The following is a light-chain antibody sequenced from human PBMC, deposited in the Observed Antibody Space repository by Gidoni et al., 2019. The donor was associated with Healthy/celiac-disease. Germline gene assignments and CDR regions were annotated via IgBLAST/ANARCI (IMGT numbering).Light chain of an antibody. V-gene: IGKV1-33*01. CDR3: QQYDNLPFT. Sequence: IQMTQSPSSLSASAGDRVTITCQASQDISNYLNWYQQKPGKAPKLLIYDASNLETGVPARCSGSGSGTDFTFTISSLQPEDIATYYCQQYDNLPFTFGPGTKVDIK. CDR2: DAS. J-gene: IGKJ3*01. CDR1: QDISNY.